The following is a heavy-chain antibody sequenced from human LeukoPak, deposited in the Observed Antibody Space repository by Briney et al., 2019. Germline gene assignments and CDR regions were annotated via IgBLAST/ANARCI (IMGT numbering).Heavy chain of an antibody. CDR2: ISGSGGST. D-gene: IGHD6-13*01. CDR3: AKDLPRGIGAAAGTGAFDI. J-gene: IGHJ3*02. CDR1: GFTFSSYA. V-gene: IGHV3-23*01. Sequence: PGGSLRLSXAASGFTFSSYAMSSVRQAPGKGLEWISAISGSGGSTYYADSVRGRFTISRDNSKNTLYLQMNSLRAEDTAVYYCAKDLPRGIGAAAGTGAFDIWGQGTMVTVSS.